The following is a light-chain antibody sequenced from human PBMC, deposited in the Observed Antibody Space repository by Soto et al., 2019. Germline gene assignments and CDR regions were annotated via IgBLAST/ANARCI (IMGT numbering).Light chain of an antibody. CDR3: QQYNVYPFT. CDR1: QDIRDH. Sequence: DIQMTQSPSSLSASVGDRVTIACRASQDIRDHLAWFQQKPGRAPKPLIYAASSLQSGVPSRYSGTGSVTDFTLTIISLQPEDFATYYCQQYNVYPFTFGPGTKVD. CDR2: AAS. J-gene: IGKJ3*01. V-gene: IGKV1-16*01.